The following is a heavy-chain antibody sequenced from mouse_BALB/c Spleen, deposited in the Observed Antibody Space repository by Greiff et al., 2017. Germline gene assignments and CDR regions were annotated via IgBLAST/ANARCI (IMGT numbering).Heavy chain of an antibody. V-gene: IGHV2-6-2*01. D-gene: IGHD2-1*01. Sequence: VKLQESGPDLVAPSQSLSITCTVSGFSLTSYGVHWVRQPPGKGLEWLVVIWSDGSTTYNSALKSRLSISKDNSKSQVFLKMNSLQTDDTAMYYCARHGEVINYAMDYWGQGTSVTVSS. CDR3: ARHGEVINYAMDY. CDR2: IWSDGST. CDR1: GFSLTSYG. J-gene: IGHJ4*01.